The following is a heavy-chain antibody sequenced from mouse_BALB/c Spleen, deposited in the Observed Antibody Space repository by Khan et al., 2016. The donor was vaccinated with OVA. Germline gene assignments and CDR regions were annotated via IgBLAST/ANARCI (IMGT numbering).Heavy chain of an antibody. CDR3: SRGYYSYGSWFAY. J-gene: IGHJ3*01. D-gene: IGHD2-12*01. CDR2: INTNTGEP. CDR1: GYSFRNYG. V-gene: IGHV9-3*02. Sequence: QIQLVQSGPELKKPGETVKISCKASGYSFRNYGMNWVKQAPGKGLKWMGWINTNTGEPTYAEEFKGRFAFSLDTSASTAYLQINNLKNEDTATYVYSRGYYSYGSWFAYWGQGTLVTVSA.